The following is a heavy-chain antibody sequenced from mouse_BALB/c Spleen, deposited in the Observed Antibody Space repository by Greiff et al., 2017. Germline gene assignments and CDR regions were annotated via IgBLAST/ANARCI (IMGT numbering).Heavy chain of an antibody. J-gene: IGHJ3*01. CDR3: AFYYDYAWFAY. CDR2: INPYNDGT. CDR1: GYTFTSYV. D-gene: IGHD2-4*01. V-gene: IGHV1-14*01. Sequence: VHVKQSGPELVKPGASVKMSCKASGYTFTSYVMHWVKQKPGQGLEWIGYINPYNDGTKYNEKFKGKATLTSDKSSSTAYMELSSLTSEDSAVYYCAFYYDYAWFAYWGQGTLVTVSA.